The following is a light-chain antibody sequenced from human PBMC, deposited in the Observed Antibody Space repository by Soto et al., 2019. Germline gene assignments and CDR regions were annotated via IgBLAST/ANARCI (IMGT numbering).Light chain of an antibody. CDR1: VLAKKY. CDR2: KDS. Sequence: SYELTQPSSVSVSPGQTARITCSGDVLAKKYARWFQQKPGQAPVLVIYKDSERPSGIPERFSGSSSRTTVTLSISGAQVEDEAYYYCYSAADNNWVFGGGTKLTVL. J-gene: IGLJ3*02. CDR3: YSAADNNWV. V-gene: IGLV3-27*01.